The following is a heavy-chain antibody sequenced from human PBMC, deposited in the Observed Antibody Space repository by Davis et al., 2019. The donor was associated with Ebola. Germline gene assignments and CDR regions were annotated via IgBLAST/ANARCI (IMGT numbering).Heavy chain of an antibody. CDR2: LYSGGST. D-gene: IGHD4-17*01. CDR3: ASTSYGDYRDY. Sequence: GESLKISCAASEFTVSSNYMSWVRQAPGKGLEWVSILYSGGSTYYADSVKGRFTISRDNSKNTLYLQMNSLRAEDTALYYCASTSYGDYRDYWGQGTLVTVSS. J-gene: IGHJ4*02. V-gene: IGHV3-66*02. CDR1: EFTVSSNY.